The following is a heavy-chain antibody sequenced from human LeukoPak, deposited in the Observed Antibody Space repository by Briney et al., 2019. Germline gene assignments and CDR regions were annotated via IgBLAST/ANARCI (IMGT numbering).Heavy chain of an antibody. CDR1: GFTFANYA. CDR2: ILTNGVTK. Sequence: GGSLRLSCVASGFTFANYAMHWVRQAPGKGPEYVSSILTNGVTKNYASSVKGRFTIARDNSKNTLYLQMGSLRGDDTAVYYCARDFDSGWTFDYWGLGTLVTVSS. CDR3: ARDFDSGWTFDY. J-gene: IGHJ4*02. V-gene: IGHV3-64*01. D-gene: IGHD6-19*01.